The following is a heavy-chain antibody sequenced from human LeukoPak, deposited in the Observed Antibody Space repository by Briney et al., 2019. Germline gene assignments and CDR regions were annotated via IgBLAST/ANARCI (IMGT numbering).Heavy chain of an antibody. CDR2: IYYSGST. J-gene: IGHJ4*02. V-gene: IGHV4-39*07. CDR3: AEELAVAGSISFDY. Sequence: PSETLSLTCTVSGGSISSSSYYWGWIRQPPGKGLEWIGSIYYSGSTYYNPSLKSRVTISVDTSKNQFSLKLSSVTAADTAVYYCAEELAVAGSISFDYWGQGTLVTVSS. CDR1: GGSISSSSYY. D-gene: IGHD6-19*01.